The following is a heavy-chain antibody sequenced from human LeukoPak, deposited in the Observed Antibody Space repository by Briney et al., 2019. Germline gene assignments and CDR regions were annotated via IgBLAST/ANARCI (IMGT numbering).Heavy chain of an antibody. Sequence: GGSLRLSCAASGFTFSNFGMHWVRQAPGKGLEWVAFIQYVGTDKFYTDSVKGRFTISRDNSRNTLYLQMNSLRAEDTAVYFCAKELQLLPFDYWGQGALVTVSS. V-gene: IGHV3-30*02. CDR1: GFTFSNFG. J-gene: IGHJ4*02. CDR3: AKELQLLPFDY. D-gene: IGHD1-7*01. CDR2: IQYVGTDK.